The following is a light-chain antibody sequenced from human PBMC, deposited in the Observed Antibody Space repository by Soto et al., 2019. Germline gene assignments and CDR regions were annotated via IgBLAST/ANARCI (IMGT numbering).Light chain of an antibody. CDR1: SSDVGAYIY. Sequence: QSVLTQPASVSGSPGQSITISCTGTSSDVGAYIYVSWYQHQPGKAPKLMIYEVSNRPSGVSNRFSGSKSGNTASLTISGLQAEDEADYYCSSYTSNSTLYVFGTGTKLTVL. CDR2: EVS. CDR3: SSYTSNSTLYV. V-gene: IGLV2-14*01. J-gene: IGLJ1*01.